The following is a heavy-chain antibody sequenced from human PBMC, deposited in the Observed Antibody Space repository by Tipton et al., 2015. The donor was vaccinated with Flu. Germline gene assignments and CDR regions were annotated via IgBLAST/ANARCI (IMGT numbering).Heavy chain of an antibody. V-gene: IGHV3-73*01. J-gene: IGHJ4*02. CDR2: IRGRGNSYAT. CDR3: TRQPDDFWTGYCDY. D-gene: IGHD3/OR15-3a*01. Sequence: SLRLSCAASGFTFSDSAMHWVRRASGKGLEWVGRIRGRGNSYATTYAESVNGRFTISRDDSINTAYLQMNSLKSEDTAVYYCTRQPDDFWTGYCDYWGQGTLVSVSS. CDR1: GFTFSDSA.